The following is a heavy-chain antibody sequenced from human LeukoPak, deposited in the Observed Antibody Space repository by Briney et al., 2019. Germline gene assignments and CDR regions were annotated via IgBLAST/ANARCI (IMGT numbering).Heavy chain of an antibody. CDR2: ISYDGSNK. Sequence: GGSLRLSCAASGFTFSSYAMHWVRQAPGKGLEWVAVISYDGSNKYYADSVKGRFTISRDNPKNTLYLQMNSLRAEDTAVYYCARVRYSYGYIEAFDIWGQGTMVTVSS. CDR1: GFTFSSYA. J-gene: IGHJ3*02. D-gene: IGHD5-18*01. CDR3: ARVRYSYGYIEAFDI. V-gene: IGHV3-30*04.